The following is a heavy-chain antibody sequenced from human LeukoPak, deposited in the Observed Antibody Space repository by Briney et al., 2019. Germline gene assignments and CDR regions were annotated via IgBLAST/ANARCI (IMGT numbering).Heavy chain of an antibody. D-gene: IGHD3-10*01. CDR3: ARDLWDSTYYYGSGSYYPHFDY. J-gene: IGHJ4*02. CDR2: INPNSGGT. CDR1: GYTFTAYY. Sequence: GASVKVSCKASGYTFTAYYMHWVRQAPGQGLEWMGWINPNSGGTDYAQKFQGRVTMTRDTSITTVYMELTRLRSDDTAVYYCARDLWDSTYYYGSGSYYPHFDYWGQGTLVTVSS. V-gene: IGHV1-2*02.